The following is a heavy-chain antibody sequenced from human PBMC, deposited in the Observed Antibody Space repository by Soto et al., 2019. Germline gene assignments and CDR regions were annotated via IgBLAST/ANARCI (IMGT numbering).Heavy chain of an antibody. CDR2: ITASGDTT. Sequence: EVQLLESGGGLVQPGGSLRLSCAASGFTFSSNAMSWVRQAPGKGLEWDSAITASGDTTYYADSVKGRFTISSDNSKSTMYLQLNSLRAEDTAVNYCAKVEPLSDCTRTSCRGAVDIWGQGTMVTVSS. CDR3: AKVEPLSDCTRTSCRGAVDI. CDR1: GFTFSSNA. V-gene: IGHV3-23*01. D-gene: IGHD2-2*01. J-gene: IGHJ3*02.